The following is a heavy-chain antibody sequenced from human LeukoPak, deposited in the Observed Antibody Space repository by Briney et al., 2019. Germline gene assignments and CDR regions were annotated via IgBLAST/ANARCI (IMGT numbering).Heavy chain of an antibody. J-gene: IGHJ4*02. V-gene: IGHV3-30-3*01. CDR3: ARDPTGLQLWSYFDY. Sequence: GGSLRLSCAASGFTFSSYAMHWVRQAPGKGLEWVAVISYDGSNKYYADSVKGRFTISRDNSKNTLYLQMNSLRAEDTAVYYCARDPTGLQLWSYFDYWGQGTLVTVSS. CDR1: GFTFSSYA. CDR2: ISYDGSNK. D-gene: IGHD5-18*01.